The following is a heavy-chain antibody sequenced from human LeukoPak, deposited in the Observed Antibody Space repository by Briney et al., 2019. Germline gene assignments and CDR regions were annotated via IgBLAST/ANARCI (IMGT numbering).Heavy chain of an antibody. V-gene: IGHV4-59*01. J-gene: IGHJ3*02. Sequence: SETLSLTCTVSGGSISSYYWSWIRQPPGKVLEWIGYIYYSGSTNYNPSLKSRVTISVDTSKNQLSLKLSSVTAADTAVHYCARSKVGRWLQPDAFDIWGQGTMVTVSS. D-gene: IGHD5-24*01. CDR3: ARSKVGRWLQPDAFDI. CDR2: IYYSGST. CDR1: GGSISSYY.